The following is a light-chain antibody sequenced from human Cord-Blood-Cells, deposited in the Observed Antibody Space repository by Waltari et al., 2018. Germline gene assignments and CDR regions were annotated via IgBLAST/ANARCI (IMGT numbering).Light chain of an antibody. CDR1: QGISRY. CDR2: AAS. Sequence: AIRMTQSPSSFSASTGDRVTSTCRASQGISRYLAWYQQKPGKAPKLLIYAASTLQSGVPSRFSGSGSGTDFTLTISCLQSEDFATYYCQQYYSYPGTFGQGTKVEIK. J-gene: IGKJ1*01. CDR3: QQYYSYPGT. V-gene: IGKV1-8*01.